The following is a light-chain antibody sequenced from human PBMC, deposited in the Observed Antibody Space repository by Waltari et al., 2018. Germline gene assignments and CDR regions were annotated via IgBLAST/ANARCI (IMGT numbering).Light chain of an antibody. J-gene: IGKJ1*01. CDR1: QSVLYSSNNKNY. CDR3: QQYYSSPWT. CDR2: WAS. Sequence: DIVMTQSADSLAVSLGERATINCKSSQSVLYSSNNKNYLAWYQQKPGQPPELLIYWASTRESGVPDRFSGSGSGTDFTLTISSLQAEDVAFYYCQQYYSSPWTFGQGTKVEVK. V-gene: IGKV4-1*01.